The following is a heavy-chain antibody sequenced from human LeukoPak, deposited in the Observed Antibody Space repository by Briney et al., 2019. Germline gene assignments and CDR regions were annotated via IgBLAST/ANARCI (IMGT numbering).Heavy chain of an antibody. V-gene: IGHV3-74*01. CDR1: GRTFSSDW. Sequence: PWGSLRLSCAASGRTFSSDWMNWGRQGPGKGLVWVSRIASDGSSTTYADSVKGRFSISRDNAKNTLYLQMDSLRVEDTAVYYCARGRPHGNDYWGQGTLVTVSS. CDR2: IASDGSST. J-gene: IGHJ4*02. D-gene: IGHD4-23*01. CDR3: ARGRPHGNDY.